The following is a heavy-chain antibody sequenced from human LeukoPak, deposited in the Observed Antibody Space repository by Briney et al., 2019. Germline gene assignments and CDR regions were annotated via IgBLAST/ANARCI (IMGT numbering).Heavy chain of an antibody. CDR3: ATSLGPLTEY. CDR1: GFTFSSYG. Sequence: QTGGSLRLSCAASGFTFSSYGMHWVRQALGKGLEWVAVISYDGSNKYYADSVKGRFTISRDNSKNTLYLQMNSLRAEDTAVYYCATSLGPLTEYWGQGTLVTVSS. CDR2: ISYDGSNK. J-gene: IGHJ4*02. D-gene: IGHD7-27*01. V-gene: IGHV3-30*03.